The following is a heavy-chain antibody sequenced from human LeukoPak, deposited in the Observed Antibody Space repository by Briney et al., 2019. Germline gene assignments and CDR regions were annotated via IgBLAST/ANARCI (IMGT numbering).Heavy chain of an antibody. V-gene: IGHV3-20*04. CDR3: ARDRGYCRGTTCYAYYFDS. D-gene: IGHD2-2*01. CDR1: GFNFDDYG. Sequence: GGSLRLSCADSGFNFDDYGMTWVRQIPGKGLEWVAGVNSNGRSAGYAASVRGRFTISRDNAKNSLYLQMNSLRAEDTAVYYCARDRGYCRGTTCYAYYFDSWGQGTLVTVSS. J-gene: IGHJ4*02. CDR2: VNSNGRSA.